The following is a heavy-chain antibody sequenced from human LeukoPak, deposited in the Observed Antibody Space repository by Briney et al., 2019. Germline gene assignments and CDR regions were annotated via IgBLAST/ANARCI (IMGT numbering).Heavy chain of an antibody. D-gene: IGHD3-16*01. V-gene: IGHV4-59*10. Sequence: PSETLSLTCAVYGGSFSGYYWSWIRQPAGKGLEWIGRISTSVNPNYNPSLKSRLTISVDTSKNQFSLKLNSVTAADTAVYYCARAPGGRRAYYMDVWGKGTTVTVSS. CDR2: ISTSVNP. J-gene: IGHJ6*03. CDR3: ARAPGGRRAYYMDV. CDR1: GGSFSGYY.